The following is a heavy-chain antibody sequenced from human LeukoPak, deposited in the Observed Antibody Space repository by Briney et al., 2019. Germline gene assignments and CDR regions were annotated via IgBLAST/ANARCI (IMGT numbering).Heavy chain of an antibody. CDR3: ARAFSSGWYPYSIGGLWFDY. J-gene: IGHJ4*02. D-gene: IGHD6-19*01. V-gene: IGHV4-59*01. CDR1: GGSISSYY. CDR2: IYYTGST. Sequence: SETLSLTCTVSGGSISSYYWSWIRQPPGKGLEWIGNIYYTGSTNYNPSLKSRVTISVDTSKNQFSLKLSSVTAADTAVYYCARAFSSGWYPYSIGGLWFDYWGQGTLVTASS.